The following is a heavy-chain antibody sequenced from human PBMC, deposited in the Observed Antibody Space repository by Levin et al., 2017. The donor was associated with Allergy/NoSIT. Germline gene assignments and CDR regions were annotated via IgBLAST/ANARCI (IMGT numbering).Heavy chain of an antibody. CDR3: ARTPDGYDILTGYSSYWYFDL. CDR2: IYYSGST. Sequence: SQTLSLPCTVSGGSISSSYWSWLRQPPGKGLEWIGYIYYSGSTNYNPSLKSRVTISVDTSKNQFSLKLSSVTAADTAVYYCARTPDGYDILTGYSSYWYFDLWGRGTLVTVSS. J-gene: IGHJ2*01. D-gene: IGHD3-9*01. V-gene: IGHV4-59*01. CDR1: GGSISSSY.